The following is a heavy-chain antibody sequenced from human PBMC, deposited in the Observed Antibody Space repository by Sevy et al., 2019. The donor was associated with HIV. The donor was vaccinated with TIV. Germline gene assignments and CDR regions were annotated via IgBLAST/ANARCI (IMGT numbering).Heavy chain of an antibody. CDR1: GYTFTSYG. D-gene: IGHD2-21*02. J-gene: IGHJ4*02. Sequence: ASVKVSCKASGYTFTSYGISWVRQAPGQGLEWMGWISAYNGNTNYAQKLQGRVTMTTDTSTSTAYMELRSLRSDDTAVYYCAREMVGVYCGGDCSFDYWGQGTLVTVSS. CDR3: AREMVGVYCGGDCSFDY. CDR2: ISAYNGNT. V-gene: IGHV1-18*04.